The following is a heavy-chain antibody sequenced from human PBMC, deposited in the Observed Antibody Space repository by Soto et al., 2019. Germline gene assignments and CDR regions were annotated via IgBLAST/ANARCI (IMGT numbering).Heavy chain of an antibody. CDR3: AKDFDGVLPRYWFDP. CDR1: GFTFSSYA. J-gene: IGHJ5*02. D-gene: IGHD2-15*01. V-gene: IGHV3-23*01. Sequence: EVQLLESGGGLVQPGGSLRLSCSASGFTFSSYAVSWVRQAPGKGLEWVSAISGTGGSTFYTDSVKGRFTISRDNSKNTLYLQMSSLRAEDTALYYCAKDFDGVLPRYWFDPWGQGTLVTVSS. CDR2: ISGTGGST.